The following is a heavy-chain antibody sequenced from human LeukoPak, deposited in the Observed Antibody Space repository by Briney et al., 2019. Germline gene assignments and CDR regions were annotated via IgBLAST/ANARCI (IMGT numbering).Heavy chain of an antibody. V-gene: IGHV4-31*03. D-gene: IGHD3-10*01. CDR3: AGQLWLSRGSFDD. CDR1: GGSLSSGGYY. J-gene: IGHJ4*02. CDR2: IYYSGST. Sequence: SETLSLTCTLSGGSLSSGGYYWSWIRQHPGRGLEWIGYIYYSGSTYYNPSLKSRVTLSVDTSKNQFSLKLSSVTAADTAVYYCAGQLWLSRGSFDDWGQGTLVTVSS.